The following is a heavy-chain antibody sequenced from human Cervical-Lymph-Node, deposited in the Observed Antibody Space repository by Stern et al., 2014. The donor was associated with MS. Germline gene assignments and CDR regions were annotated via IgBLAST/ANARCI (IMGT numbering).Heavy chain of an antibody. CDR2: ISFDGSKT. D-gene: IGHD6-19*01. CDR3: ARGSDWYPLDY. V-gene: IGHV3-30*03. Sequence: QVQLVESGGGVVQPGRSLRLSCSPSGFAFSTYGMHCVRQAPGKGLAWEALISFDGSKTYYADSVKGRFTISRDNPKNTLYLQMKSLRGEDTAVYYCARGSDWYPLDYWGQGTLVTVSS. J-gene: IGHJ4*02. CDR1: GFAFSTYG.